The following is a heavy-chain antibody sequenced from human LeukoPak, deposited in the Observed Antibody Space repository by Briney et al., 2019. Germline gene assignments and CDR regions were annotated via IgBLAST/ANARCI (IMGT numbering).Heavy chain of an antibody. CDR2: IWYDGSNK. D-gene: IGHD2-15*01. CDR3: AKDTDIVVVVAATTFDP. Sequence: GRSLRLSCAASGFTFSSYGMHWVRQAPGKGLEWVAVIWYDGSNKYYADSVKGRFTISRDNSKNTLYLQMNSLRAEDTAVYYCAKDTDIVVVVAATTFDPWGQGTLVTVSS. CDR1: GFTFSSYG. J-gene: IGHJ5*02. V-gene: IGHV3-33*06.